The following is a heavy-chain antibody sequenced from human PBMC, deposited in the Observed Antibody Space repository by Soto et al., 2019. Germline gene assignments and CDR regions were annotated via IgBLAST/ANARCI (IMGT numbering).Heavy chain of an antibody. J-gene: IGHJ4*02. V-gene: IGHV3-21*01. CDR1: GFVFSDFQ. CDR2: ITGTSAFL. Sequence: PVGSLRLFCAASGFVFSDFQLNWVRQAPGRGLEWLASITGTSAFLFYADSIKGRFTISRDNPKNFLFLQMDSLGPEDTAVYYCARDNLAVQGAFDHWGQGALVTVSS. CDR3: ARDNLAVQGAFDH. D-gene: IGHD3-10*02.